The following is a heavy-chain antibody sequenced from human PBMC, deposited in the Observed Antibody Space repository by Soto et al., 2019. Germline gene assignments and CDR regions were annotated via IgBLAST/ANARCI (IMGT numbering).Heavy chain of an antibody. D-gene: IGHD6-13*01. J-gene: IGHJ4*01. CDR3: APEGLYSSSSSDPRGVFDY. CDR1: GFPFSIYA. Sequence: GGSLRLSCAASGFPFSIYAMSLVRQSPGKGLEWVSGISVSGGSTYYADSVKGRFTISRDNSKNTLYLQMNSLRAEDTAVYYCAPEGLYSSSSSDPRGVFDYWGHGKRVTVSS. V-gene: IGHV3-23*01. CDR2: ISVSGGST.